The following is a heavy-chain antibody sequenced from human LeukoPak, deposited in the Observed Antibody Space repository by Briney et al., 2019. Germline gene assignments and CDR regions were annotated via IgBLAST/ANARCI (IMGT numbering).Heavy chain of an antibody. Sequence: SETLSLTCAVYGGSFSGYYWSWIRQPPGKGLEWIGEIYHSGSTNYNSSLKSRVTISVDKSKNQFSLKLSSVTAADTAVYYCARDGSGYYDTSGYRNWGQGTLVTVSS. CDR1: GGSFSGYY. J-gene: IGHJ4*02. CDR3: ARDGSGYYDTSGYRN. CDR2: IYHSGST. D-gene: IGHD3-22*01. V-gene: IGHV4-34*01.